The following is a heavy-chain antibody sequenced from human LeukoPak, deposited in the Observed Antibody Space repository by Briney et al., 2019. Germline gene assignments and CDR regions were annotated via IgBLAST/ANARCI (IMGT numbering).Heavy chain of an antibody. CDR1: GYIFPSYA. CDR2: INVDNGNT. J-gene: IGHJ6*03. Sequence: ASVKVSCKASGYIFPSYAMHWVRQAPGQRLEWMGWINVDNGNTKYSQKFQGRVTITRDTSTSTAYMELRSLRSDDTAVYYCARERDSSPVYYYYMDVWGKGTTVTVSS. CDR3: ARERDSSPVYYYYMDV. D-gene: IGHD6-13*01. V-gene: IGHV1-3*01.